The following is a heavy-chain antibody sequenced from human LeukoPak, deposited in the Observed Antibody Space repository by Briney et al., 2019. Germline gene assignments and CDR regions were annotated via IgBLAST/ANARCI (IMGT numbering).Heavy chain of an antibody. CDR2: IYSSGST. J-gene: IGHJ5*02. CDR3: ARADPNASGYFYRFNWFDP. V-gene: IGHV4-59*01. CDR1: GGSTSSYY. D-gene: IGHD3-10*01. Sequence: PSETLSLTCTVSGGSTSSYYWNWVRQPPGKGLEWIGNIYSSGSTDYNPSLKSRVTISLDTSKFQFSLRLNSVTAADTAVYYCARADPNASGYFYRFNWFDPWGQGTLVTVSS.